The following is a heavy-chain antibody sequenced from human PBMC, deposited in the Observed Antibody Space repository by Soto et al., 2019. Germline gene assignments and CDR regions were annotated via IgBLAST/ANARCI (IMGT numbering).Heavy chain of an antibody. CDR2: IYYSGST. CDR3: ARDHYDWNYFDY. D-gene: IGHD3-9*01. V-gene: IGHV4-59*01. J-gene: IGHJ4*02. Sequence: SETLSLTCTVSGGSISSYYWSWIRQPPGKGLEWIGYIYYSGSTNYNPSLKSRVTISVDTSKNRFSLKLSSVTAADTAVYYCARDHYDWNYFDYWGQGTLVTVSS. CDR1: GGSISSYY.